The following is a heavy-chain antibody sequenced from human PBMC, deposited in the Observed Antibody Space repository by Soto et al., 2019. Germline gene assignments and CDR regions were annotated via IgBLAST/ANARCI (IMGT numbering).Heavy chain of an antibody. J-gene: IGHJ5*02. Sequence: EVQLVESGEGLVQPGGSLRLSCAASGFTFSSYAMHWVRQAPGKGLEYVSAISSNGGSTYYADSVKGRFTISRDNSKNTLYLQMGSLRAVDMAVYYCARSGVSSSWYVGWFDPWGQGTLVTVSS. CDR1: GFTFSSYA. V-gene: IGHV3-64*02. D-gene: IGHD6-13*01. CDR3: ARSGVSSSWYVGWFDP. CDR2: ISSNGGST.